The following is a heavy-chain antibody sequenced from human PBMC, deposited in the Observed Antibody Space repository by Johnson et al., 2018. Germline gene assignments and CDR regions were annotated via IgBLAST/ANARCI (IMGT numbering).Heavy chain of an antibody. V-gene: IGHV4-34*01. J-gene: IGHJ3*02. Sequence: QVQLQQWGAGLLKPSETLSLTCAVYGGSFSGYYWSWIRQPPGKGLEWIGEINHSGSTNYNPSLKSRVTISVDTSKNQFSLKVSSVTAADTVVYYCAGLVVGATDAFDIWGQGTTVNVSS. CDR1: GGSFSGYY. D-gene: IGHD1-26*01. CDR2: INHSGST. CDR3: AGLVVGATDAFDI.